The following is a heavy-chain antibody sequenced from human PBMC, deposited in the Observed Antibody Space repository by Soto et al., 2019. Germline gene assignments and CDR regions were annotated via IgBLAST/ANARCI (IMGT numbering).Heavy chain of an antibody. CDR2: IKSKSDGGTT. V-gene: IGHV3-15*01. Sequence: PGGSLRLSCAASGFTFGAAWMSWVRQAPGKGLDWVGRIKSKSDGGTTEYAAPVRGRFTISRDDSKNTLYLQMNSLKTEDTAVYYCTTDLWRIAVVVGSTGYFNPWGQGTPVTVSS. CDR1: GFTFGAAW. CDR3: TTDLWRIAVVVGSTGYFNP. J-gene: IGHJ5*02. D-gene: IGHD2-15*01.